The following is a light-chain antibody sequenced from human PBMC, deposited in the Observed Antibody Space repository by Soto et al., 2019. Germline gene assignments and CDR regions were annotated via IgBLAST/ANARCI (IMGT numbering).Light chain of an antibody. CDR1: QSVAANY. J-gene: IGKJ5*01. CDR2: QTS. V-gene: IGKV3D-20*02. CDR3: QQSYSSIT. Sequence: EGLLAQAPGAPSLSPRERATPSCRASQSVAANYSAWYQQKRGQAPRLLIYQTSLRAAGIPARFSASGSGTDFTLTISSLQPEDFATYYCQQSYSSITFGQGTRLEIK.